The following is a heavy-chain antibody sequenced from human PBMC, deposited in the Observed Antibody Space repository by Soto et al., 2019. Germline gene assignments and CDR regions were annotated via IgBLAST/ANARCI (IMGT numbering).Heavy chain of an antibody. CDR3: ATSYGNAWYTY. CDR2: IYSGGNT. CDR1: NGSINSRSSY. V-gene: IGHV4-39*06. Sequence: PSETLSLTCSVSNGSINSRSSYWGWIRQSPGQGLEWIGNIYSGGNTYYNPSLKSRLTISVDRSKNQFTLQLTSVTVEDTAVYYCATSYGNAWYTYWGQGTQVTVSS. D-gene: IGHD6-13*01. J-gene: IGHJ4*02.